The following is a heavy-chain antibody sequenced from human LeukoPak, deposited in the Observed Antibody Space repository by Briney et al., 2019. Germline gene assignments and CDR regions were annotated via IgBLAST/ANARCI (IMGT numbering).Heavy chain of an antibody. Sequence: GGSLRLSCAASGFTFSSYAMHRVRQAPGKGLEWVAVISYDGSNKYYADSVKGRFTISRDNSKNTLYLQMNSLRAEDTAVYYCASGGSYYARYWGQGTLVTVSS. J-gene: IGHJ4*02. D-gene: IGHD1-26*01. V-gene: IGHV3-30-3*01. CDR1: GFTFSSYA. CDR2: ISYDGSNK. CDR3: ASGGSYYARY.